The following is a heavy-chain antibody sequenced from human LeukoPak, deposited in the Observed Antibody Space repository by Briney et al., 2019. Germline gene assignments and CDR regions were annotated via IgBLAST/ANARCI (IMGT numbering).Heavy chain of an antibody. J-gene: IGHJ5*02. D-gene: IGHD1-14*01. CDR3: ARGSRYDRYNWFGP. Sequence: GGSLRLSCAASGFTFSDYWMHWVRQAPGKGLVCVSRINTDGSSTTYADSVKGRFTVSRDNAKNTLYLQMNSLRAEDTAVYYCARGSRYDRYNWFGPWGQGTLVTVSS. V-gene: IGHV3-74*01. CDR1: GFTFSDYW. CDR2: INTDGSST.